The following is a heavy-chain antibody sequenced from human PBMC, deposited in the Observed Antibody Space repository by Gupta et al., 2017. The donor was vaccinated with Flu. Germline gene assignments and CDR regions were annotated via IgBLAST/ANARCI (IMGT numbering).Heavy chain of an antibody. CDR1: GYVFNTYY. D-gene: IGHD2-21*02. CDR3: ARDLARRGDV. Sequence: QVQLVQSGAEVMKPGASVKLSCQAPGYVFNTYYIHWVRGAPGQGFEWMGVINPSDGGTTYAQRFQGRVTMTKDTSRRTVYMEVTGLTSDDTAVYYCARDLARRGDVWGQGTLVAVSS. J-gene: IGHJ4*02. V-gene: IGHV1-46*02. CDR2: INPSDGGT.